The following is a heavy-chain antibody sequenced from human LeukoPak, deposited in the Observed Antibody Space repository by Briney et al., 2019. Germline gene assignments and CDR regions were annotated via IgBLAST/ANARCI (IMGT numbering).Heavy chain of an antibody. CDR2: INHSGST. J-gene: IGHJ4*02. CDR3: ARGYCSGGSCVGY. V-gene: IGHV4-34*01. D-gene: IGHD2-15*01. Sequence: KPSETLSLTCAVYGGSFSGYYWSWIRQPPGKGLEWIGEINHSGSTNYNPSLKSRVTISVDTSKNQFSLKLSSVTAADTAVYYCARGYCSGGSCVGYWGQGTLVTVSS. CDR1: GGSFSGYY.